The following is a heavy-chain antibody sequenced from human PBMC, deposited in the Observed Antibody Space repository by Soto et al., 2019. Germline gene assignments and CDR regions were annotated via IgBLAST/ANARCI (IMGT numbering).Heavy chain of an antibody. V-gene: IGHV3-23*01. Sequence: EVQLLDSGGGLVQPGGSLRLSCAASGFTFSNYAMTGVRQGPGKGLECVSGISGSGGRSYYADSVKGRFTISRDNSKSTLYLQMNSLRAEDTAVYYCAKAYFVWSSVQPYYFDYCGQGTLVTVSS. D-gene: IGHD3-16*01. CDR2: ISGSGGRS. CDR1: GFTFSNYA. CDR3: AKAYFVWSSVQPYYFDY. J-gene: IGHJ4*02.